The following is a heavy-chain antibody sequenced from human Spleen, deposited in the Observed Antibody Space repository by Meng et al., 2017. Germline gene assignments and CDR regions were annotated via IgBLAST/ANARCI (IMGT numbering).Heavy chain of an antibody. CDR2: IYWDDDK. J-gene: IGHJ4*02. D-gene: IGHD2-15*01. V-gene: IGHV2-5*02. CDR1: DFSLNTGGVG. Sequence: QITLEESGPTLVQATQTPTMSCTFSDFSLNTGGVGVGWIRQPPGKALEWLALIYWDDDKRHSPSLKSRLTITKDTSKNQGVLTMTNMDPVDTGTYYCAHFGVGGSNSFYFDYWGQGSLVTVSS. CDR3: AHFGVGGSNSFYFDY.